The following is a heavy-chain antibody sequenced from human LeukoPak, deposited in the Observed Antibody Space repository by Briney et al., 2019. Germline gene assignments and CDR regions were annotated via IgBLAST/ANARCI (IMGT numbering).Heavy chain of an antibody. V-gene: IGHV3-66*01. J-gene: IGHJ2*01. Sequence: GVSLRLSCAASGFTVISKYMSWVRQAPGKGLEWVSVIYSGGSTYYADSVKGRFTISRDNSKNTVYLQMNSLRAEDTAVYYCARGASVNGGYDSWYFDLWGRGTLVTVSS. D-gene: IGHD5-12*01. CDR2: IYSGGST. CDR1: GFTVISKY. CDR3: ARGASVNGGYDSWYFDL.